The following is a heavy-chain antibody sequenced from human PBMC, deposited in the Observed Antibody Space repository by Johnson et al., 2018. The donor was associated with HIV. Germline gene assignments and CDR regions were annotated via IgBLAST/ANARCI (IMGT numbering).Heavy chain of an antibody. CDR3: AKDLYSSSWTNDAFDI. D-gene: IGHD6-13*01. CDR2: IGTAGDT. CDR1: GFTFSDYY. Sequence: RLVESGGGLVKPGGSLRLSCAASGFTFSDYYMSWIRQAPGKGLEWVSAIGTAGDTYYPGSVKGRFTISRDNAKNTVYLQMNGLRAEDTAVYHCAKDLYSSSWTNDAFDIWGQGTMVTVSS. V-gene: IGHV3-13*01. J-gene: IGHJ3*02.